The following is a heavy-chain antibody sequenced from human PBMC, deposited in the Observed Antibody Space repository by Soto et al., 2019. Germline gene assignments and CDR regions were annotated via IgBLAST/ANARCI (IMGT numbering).Heavy chain of an antibody. CDR2: INDSGDTT. Sequence: EVQLLESGGNLEQPGGSLRLSCAASGFLFYTYAMSWVRQAPGKGLEWVSGINDSGDTTYYTDSVKGRFTVSRDNSKNTLYLHMNSLRAEDTAVYYCVKGEYYDYIWGTYRMGESARWGQGTLVTVSS. CDR1: GFLFYTYA. V-gene: IGHV3-23*01. CDR3: VKGEYYDYIWGTYRMGESAR. J-gene: IGHJ4*02. D-gene: IGHD3-16*02.